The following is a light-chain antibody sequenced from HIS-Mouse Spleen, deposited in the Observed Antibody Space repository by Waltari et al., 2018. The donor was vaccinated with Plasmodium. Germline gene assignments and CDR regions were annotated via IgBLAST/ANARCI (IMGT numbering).Light chain of an antibody. CDR2: GAS. CDR1: QGVSSN. CDR3: QQYNNWSFT. Sequence: EKVMTQSPATLSVSPGERATLSCRASQGVSSNLAWYQQKPGQAPRLLSYGASTRATGIPARFSGSGSGTEFTLTISSLQSEDFAVYYCQQYNNWSFTFGPGTKVDIK. V-gene: IGKV3-15*01. J-gene: IGKJ3*01.